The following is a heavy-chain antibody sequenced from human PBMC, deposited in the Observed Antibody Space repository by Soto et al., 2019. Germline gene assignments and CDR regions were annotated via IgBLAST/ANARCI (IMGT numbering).Heavy chain of an antibody. CDR2: INHSGST. V-gene: IGHV4-34*01. CDR1: GGSFSGYY. D-gene: IGHD3-3*01. J-gene: IGHJ4*02. CDR3: ASLRGLWRGDYVF. Sequence: QVQLQQWGAGLLKPSETLSLTCAVYGGSFSGYYWSWIRQPPGKGLEWIGEINHSGSTNYNPSLKSRVTISVDTSKNKFSLKLSSVTAAATAVEYCASLRGLWRGDYVFWGQGTRVTVSS.